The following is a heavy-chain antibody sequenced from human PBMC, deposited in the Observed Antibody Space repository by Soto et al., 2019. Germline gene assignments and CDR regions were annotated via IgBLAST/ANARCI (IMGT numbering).Heavy chain of an antibody. CDR2: INHSGST. Sequence: PSETLSLTCAVYGGSFSGYYWSWIRQPPGKGLEWIGEINHSGSTNYNPSLKSRVTISVDTSKNQFSLKLSSVTAADTAVYYCAKVRPLRDCTSTSCLGAFDIWGQGTMVTVSS. CDR1: GGSFSGYY. CDR3: AKVRPLRDCTSTSCLGAFDI. V-gene: IGHV4-34*01. J-gene: IGHJ3*02. D-gene: IGHD2-2*01.